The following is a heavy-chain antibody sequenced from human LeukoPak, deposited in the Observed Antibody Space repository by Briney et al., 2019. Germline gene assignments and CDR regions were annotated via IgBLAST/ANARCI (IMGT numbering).Heavy chain of an antibody. CDR2: INPNSGGT. CDR1: GYTFTGYY. V-gene: IGHV1-2*02. J-gene: IGHJ5*02. D-gene: IGHD2-8*01. Sequence: ASVKVSCKASGYTFTGYYMHWVRQAPGQGLEWMGWINPNSGGTNYAQKFQGRVTMTRDTSISTAYMELSRLRSEDTAVYYCVRDTNGVSWFDPWGQGTLVTVSS. CDR3: VRDTNGVSWFDP.